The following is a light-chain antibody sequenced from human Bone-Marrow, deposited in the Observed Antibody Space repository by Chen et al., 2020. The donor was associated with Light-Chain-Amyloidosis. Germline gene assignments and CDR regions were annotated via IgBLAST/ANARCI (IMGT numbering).Light chain of an antibody. Sequence: EIVLTQSPGTLSLSPGDRATLSCRTSQSISSTYLAWYQQKPGQAPRLLIYGVSSRTTGIADRFSGSGSGTDFSRTISRLEPEDFAVYDCQQYSTSPLTFGGGTKEEIK. CDR3: QQYSTSPLT. CDR1: QSISSTY. J-gene: IGKJ4*01. V-gene: IGKV3-20*01. CDR2: GVS.